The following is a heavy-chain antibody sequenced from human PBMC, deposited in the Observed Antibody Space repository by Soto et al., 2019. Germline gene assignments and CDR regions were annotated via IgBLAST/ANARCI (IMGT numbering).Heavy chain of an antibody. CDR2: INAGNGNT. CDR1: GYTFTSYA. V-gene: IGHV1-3*01. J-gene: IGHJ5*02. Sequence: QVQLVQSGAEVKKPGASVKVSCKASGYTFTSYAMHWVRQAPGQRLEWMGWINAGNGNTKYSQKFQGRVTITRDTSASTAYMVLSSLRSEDTAVYYGAREGGVMPFDPWGQGTLVTVSS. CDR3: AREGGVMPFDP. D-gene: IGHD3-16*01.